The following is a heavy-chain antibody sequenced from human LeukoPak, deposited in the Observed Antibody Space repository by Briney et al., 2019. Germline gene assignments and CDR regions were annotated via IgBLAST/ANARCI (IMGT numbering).Heavy chain of an antibody. CDR2: INSASSYI. CDR3: ARGHGDGAWLIDY. CDR1: GFTFSSYS. D-gene: IGHD3-9*01. V-gene: IGHV3-48*02. J-gene: IGHJ4*02. Sequence: GQSLRLSCEVSGFTFSSYSMNWVRQAPGKGLEWLSFINSASSYIDYADSVKGRFSISRDNVKNSLHLQMNSLRDEDTAVYYCARGHGDGAWLIDYWGQGTLVTISS.